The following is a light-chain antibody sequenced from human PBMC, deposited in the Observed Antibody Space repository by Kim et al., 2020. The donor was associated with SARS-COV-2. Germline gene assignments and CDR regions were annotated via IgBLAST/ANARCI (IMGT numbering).Light chain of an antibody. CDR1: QGIRDY. V-gene: IGKV1-16*02. CDR3: QQYNNYPWT. J-gene: IGKJ1*01. CDR2: AAS. Sequence: ASLGDRVTITFGASQGIRDYLAWFQQKPDKAPQHLIYAASSLQSGVPSKFSGSGAGTDFTLTISSLQPEDFATYYCQQYNNYPWTFGQGTKVDIK.